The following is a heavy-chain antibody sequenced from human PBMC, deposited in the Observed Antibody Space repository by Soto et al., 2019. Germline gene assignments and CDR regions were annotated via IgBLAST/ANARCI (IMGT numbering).Heavy chain of an antibody. D-gene: IGHD3-3*01. V-gene: IGHV1-8*01. CDR1: GYTFTSYD. J-gene: IGHJ6*02. CDR3: ARSGFLEWSDNHSYGMDV. CDR2: MNPNSGNT. Sequence: ASVKVSCKASGYTFTSYDINWVRQATGQGLEWMGWMNPNSGNTGYAQKFQGRVTMTRNTSISTAYMELSSLRSEDTAVYYCARSGFLEWSDNHSYGMDVWGQGPTATVS.